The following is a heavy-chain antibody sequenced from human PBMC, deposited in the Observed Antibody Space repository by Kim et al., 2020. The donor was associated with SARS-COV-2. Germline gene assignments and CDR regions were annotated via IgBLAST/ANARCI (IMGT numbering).Heavy chain of an antibody. V-gene: IGHV4-4*02. CDR2: IYHSGST. Sequence: SETLSLTCAVSGGSISSSNWWSWVRQPPGKGLEWIGEIYHSGSTNYNQSLKSRVTISVDKSKNQFSLKLSSVTAADTAVYYCARTSSTGYDILTGYYYPYDCDYWGQGTLVTVSS. D-gene: IGHD3-9*01. CDR3: ARTSSTGYDILTGYYYPYDCDY. CDR1: GGSISSSNW. J-gene: IGHJ4*02.